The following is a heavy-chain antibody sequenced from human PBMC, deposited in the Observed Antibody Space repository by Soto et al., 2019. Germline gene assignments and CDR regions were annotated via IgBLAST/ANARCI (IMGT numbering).Heavy chain of an antibody. CDR2: IDPSDSYT. CDR1: GYSFTSYW. D-gene: IGHD3-22*01. J-gene: IGHJ4*02. CDR3: ARQIYDSDTGPNFQYYFDS. V-gene: IGHV5-10-1*01. Sequence: GESLKICCKGSGYSFTSYWISWVRQMAGKGLEWMGRIDPSDSYTNYSPSFRGHVTISVTKSITTVFLQWSSLRASDTAMYYCARQIYDSDTGPNFQYYFDSWGQGTPVTVSS.